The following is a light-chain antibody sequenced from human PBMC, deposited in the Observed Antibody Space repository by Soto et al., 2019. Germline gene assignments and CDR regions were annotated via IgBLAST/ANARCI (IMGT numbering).Light chain of an antibody. CDR3: QQDDNWPRGT. CDR2: GAS. Sequence: EIVMTQAPATLSVSPGERATLSYRASQSVSSNLAWSQQKPGQAPMLLIYGASTRATRIPARLSGSGSGTEYTLTIRSLQSEGVAVYYCQQDDNWPRGTVGQGTKLEIK. V-gene: IGKV3-15*01. CDR1: QSVSSN. J-gene: IGKJ2*02.